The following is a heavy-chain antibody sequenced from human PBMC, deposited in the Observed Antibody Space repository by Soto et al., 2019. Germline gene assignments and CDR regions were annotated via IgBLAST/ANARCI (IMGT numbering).Heavy chain of an antibody. CDR3: AREERVSTSIYYCYGLDV. D-gene: IGHD2-2*01. J-gene: IGHJ6*02. CDR1: GGTFSSYA. CDR2: IIPIFGTA. V-gene: IGHV1-69*01. Sequence: QVQLVQSGAEVTKPGSSVKVSCKASGGTFSSYAISWVRQAPGQGLEWMGGIIPIFGTAIYAQRFQGRVTNTAAESTSTAYMELSSLRSADTAVYYCAREERVSTSIYYCYGLDVWGLGTTVTVSS.